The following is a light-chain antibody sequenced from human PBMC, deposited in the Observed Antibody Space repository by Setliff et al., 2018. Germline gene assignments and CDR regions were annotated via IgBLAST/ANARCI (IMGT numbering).Light chain of an antibody. Sequence: QSALAQPRSVSGSPGQSVTISCTGTSSDVGGYNYVSWYQQHPGKAPKLMIYEVSKRPSGVPDRFSGSKSGNTASLIISGLQAEDEADYYCCSYTTRTTLDVFGTGTKVTVL. V-gene: IGLV2-11*01. CDR2: EVS. CDR3: CSYTTRTTLDV. J-gene: IGLJ1*01. CDR1: SSDVGGYNY.